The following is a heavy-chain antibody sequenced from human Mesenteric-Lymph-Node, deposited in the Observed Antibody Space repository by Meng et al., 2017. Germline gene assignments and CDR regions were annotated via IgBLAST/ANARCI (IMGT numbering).Heavy chain of an antibody. CDR2: ISAYNGNT. Sequence: ASVNVSCKASGYTFTSYGISWVRQAPGQGLEWMGWISAYNGNTNYTQKLQGRVTMPTDTSPSTAYMGLRSLRSEDPDVYYWARDDLYYYGSGSPYYFDCWGQGTLVTVSS. J-gene: IGHJ4*02. CDR3: ARDDLYYYGSGSPYYFDC. V-gene: IGHV1-18*01. CDR1: GYTFTSYG. D-gene: IGHD3-10*01.